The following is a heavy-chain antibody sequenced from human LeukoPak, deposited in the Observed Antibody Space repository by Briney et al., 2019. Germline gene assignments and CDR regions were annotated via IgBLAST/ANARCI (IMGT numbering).Heavy chain of an antibody. V-gene: IGHV3-21*01. CDR1: GFTFSSYT. Sequence: PGGSLRLSCAVSGFTFSSYTMSWVRQAPGKGLEWVSTISTSSSYKYYADSVKGRFTISRDNAKNSLYLQMNSLRAEDTAVYYCARGARDSSGYRPIDYWGQGTLVTVSS. D-gene: IGHD3-22*01. CDR2: ISTSSSYK. J-gene: IGHJ4*02. CDR3: ARGARDSSGYRPIDY.